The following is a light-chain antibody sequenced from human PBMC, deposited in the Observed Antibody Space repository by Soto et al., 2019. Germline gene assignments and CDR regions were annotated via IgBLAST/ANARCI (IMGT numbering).Light chain of an antibody. CDR3: QQYFEWPPMT. CDR2: GAS. CDR1: ETVATN. V-gene: IGKV3-15*01. Sequence: EGLMTQSPATLSLSPGERATLSCWARETVATNLAWYQQKPGQAPRLLISGASTRAAGISDRFRGSGSGTEFTLTISSLRSEDSAIYYCQQYFEWPPMTCGQGTKVEI. J-gene: IGKJ1*01.